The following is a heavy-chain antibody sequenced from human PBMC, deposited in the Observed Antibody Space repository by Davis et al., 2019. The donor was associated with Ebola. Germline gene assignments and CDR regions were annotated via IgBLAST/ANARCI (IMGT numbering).Heavy chain of an antibody. V-gene: IGHV3-11*01. J-gene: IGHJ6*04. CDR3: ARDREIAAAGPFGRYYYYGMDV. CDR1: GFTFSDYY. Sequence: GESLKISCAASGFTFSDYYMSWLRQAPGKGLEWVSYISSSGSTIYYADSVKGRFTISRDNAKNSLYLQMNSLRAEDTAVYYCARDREIAAAGPFGRYYYYGMDVWGKGTTVTVSS. D-gene: IGHD6-13*01. CDR2: ISSSGSTI.